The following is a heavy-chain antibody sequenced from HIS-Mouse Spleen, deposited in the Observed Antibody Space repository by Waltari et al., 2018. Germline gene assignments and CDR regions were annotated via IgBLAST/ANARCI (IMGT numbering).Heavy chain of an antibody. CDR2: IGTAGDT. V-gene: IGHV3-13*01. Sequence: EVQLVESGGGLVQPGGSLRLSCAASGFTFSSYDMHWVRQATGKGLEWVSAIGTAGDTYYPGSVKGRFTISRENAKNSLYLQMNSLRAGDTAVYYCARAGPGIAAALDYWGQGTLVTVSS. CDR3: ARAGPGIAAALDY. J-gene: IGHJ4*02. CDR1: GFTFSSYD. D-gene: IGHD6-13*01.